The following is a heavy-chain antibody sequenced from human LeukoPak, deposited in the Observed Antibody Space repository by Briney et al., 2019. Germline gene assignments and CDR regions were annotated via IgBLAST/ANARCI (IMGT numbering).Heavy chain of an antibody. CDR2: IYYSGNT. Sequence: SETLSLTCTVSGGSISGDHWNWIRQPPGKGLEWIGNIYYSGNTNYNPSLKSRVTISVDTSKNQFSLKLSSVTAADTAVYYCARRNDFDIWGQGTMVTVSS. CDR3: ARRNDFDI. J-gene: IGHJ3*02. CDR1: GGSISGDH. V-gene: IGHV4-59*08.